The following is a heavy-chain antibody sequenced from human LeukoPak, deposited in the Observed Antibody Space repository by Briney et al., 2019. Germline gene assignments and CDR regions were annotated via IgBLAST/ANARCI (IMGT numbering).Heavy chain of an antibody. V-gene: IGHV1-2*02. Sequence: ASVKVSCKASGYTFTGYYMHWVRQAPGQGLEWMGWINPNSGGTNYAQKFQGRVTMTRDTSISTAYMELSSLRSEDTAVYYCARAQWLDPLFDYWGQGTLVTVSS. CDR3: ARAQWLDPLFDY. J-gene: IGHJ4*02. CDR2: INPNSGGT. CDR1: GYTFTGYY. D-gene: IGHD6-19*01.